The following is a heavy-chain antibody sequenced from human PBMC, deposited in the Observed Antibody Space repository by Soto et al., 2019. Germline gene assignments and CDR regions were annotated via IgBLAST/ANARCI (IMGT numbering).Heavy chain of an antibody. V-gene: IGHV4-59*01. Sequence: PSETLSLTCTVSGGSISSYYWSWIRQPPGKGLEWIGYTNYKGSTNHNPSLKCRVTISVDTSKIQFFLKLSSVTAADTAVYYCARDGQLRYDILTGYYTDYYYGMDVWGQGTTVTVS. D-gene: IGHD3-9*01. CDR2: TNYKGST. CDR3: ARDGQLRYDILTGYYTDYYYGMDV. J-gene: IGHJ6*02. CDR1: GGSISSYY.